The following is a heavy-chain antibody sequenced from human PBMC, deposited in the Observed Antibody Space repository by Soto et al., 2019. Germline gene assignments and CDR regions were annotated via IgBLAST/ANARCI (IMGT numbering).Heavy chain of an antibody. CDR2: IYYSGST. CDR3: ARIRFLEWLTSTDAFDI. CDR1: GGSISSGDYY. Sequence: SETLSLTCTVSGGSISSGDYYWSWIRQPPGKGLEWIGYIYYSGSTYYNPSLKSRVTISVDTSKNQFSLKLSSVTAADTAVYYCARIRFLEWLTSTDAFDIWGQGTMVT. V-gene: IGHV4-30-4*01. D-gene: IGHD3-3*01. J-gene: IGHJ3*02.